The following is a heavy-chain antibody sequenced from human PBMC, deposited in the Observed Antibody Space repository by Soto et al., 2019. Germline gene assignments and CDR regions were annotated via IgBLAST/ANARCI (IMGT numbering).Heavy chain of an antibody. V-gene: IGHV4-59*01. J-gene: IGHJ4*02. CDR2: IFYSGNT. CDR3: ARSPSGDLLADY. Sequence: SETLSLTCTVSGGSIRGYYWSWIRQPPGKGLEWIGYIFYSGNTNYNPSLKSRVTISIDTSKNQFSLKLSSVTAADTAVYYCARSPSGDLLADYWGQGTLVTVSS. CDR1: GGSIRGYY. D-gene: IGHD1-26*01.